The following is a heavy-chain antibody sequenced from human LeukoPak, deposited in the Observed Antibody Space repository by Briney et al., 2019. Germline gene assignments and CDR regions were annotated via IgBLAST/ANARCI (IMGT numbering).Heavy chain of an antibody. V-gene: IGHV4-39*07. J-gene: IGHJ5*02. D-gene: IGHD3-10*01. CDR3: ARVGVRGLSRINWFAP. CDR1: GGSISSSSYY. Sequence: SETLSLTCTVSGGSISSSSYYWGWIRQPPGKGLEGVGRIYYSGSTNYNPSLKSRVTISVDTSKNQFSLKLSSVTAADTAVYYCARVGVRGLSRINWFAPWGQGTLVTVSS. CDR2: IYYSGST.